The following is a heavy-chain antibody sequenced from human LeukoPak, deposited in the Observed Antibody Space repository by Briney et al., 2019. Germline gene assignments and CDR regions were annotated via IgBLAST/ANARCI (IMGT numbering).Heavy chain of an antibody. CDR2: INPNSGGT. V-gene: IGHV1-2*02. CDR3: ATRYDFWSDLTEDAFDI. Sequence: ASVKVSCKASGYTFTGYYMHWVRQAPGQGLEWTGWINPNSGGTNYAQKFQGRVTMTRDTSISTAYMELSRLRSDDTAVYHCATRYDFWSDLTEDAFDIWGQGTMVTVSS. J-gene: IGHJ3*02. CDR1: GYTFTGYY. D-gene: IGHD3-3*01.